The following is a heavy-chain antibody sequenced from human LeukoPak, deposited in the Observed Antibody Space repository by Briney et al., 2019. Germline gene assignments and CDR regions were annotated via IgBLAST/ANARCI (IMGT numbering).Heavy chain of an antibody. CDR2: IWYDGSNK. J-gene: IGHJ4*02. CDR3: ARVGEIAATNLDY. CDR1: GFTFSSYG. D-gene: IGHD6-13*01. Sequence: GRSLRLPCAASGFTFSSYGMHWVRQAPGKGLEWVAVIWYDGSNKYYADSVKGRFTISRDNSKNTLYLQMNSLRAEDTAVYYCARVGEIAATNLDYWGQGTLVTVSS. V-gene: IGHV3-33*08.